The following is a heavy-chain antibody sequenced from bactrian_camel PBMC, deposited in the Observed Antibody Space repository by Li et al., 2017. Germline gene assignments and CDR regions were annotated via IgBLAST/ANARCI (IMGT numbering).Heavy chain of an antibody. V-gene: IGHV3S40*01. CDR1: GHSRGSNC. Sequence: DVQLVESGGGSVQAGGSLRLSCVVSGHSRGSNCMGWFRQAPGKEREGVAAISPGCGLTYYADSVKGRFTISRGNAGNTVYLQMSSLKPEDTAMYYCAARGSPYGCGVYSEYNYWGQGTQVTVS. J-gene: IGHJ4*01. CDR3: AARGSPYGCGVYSEYNY. CDR2: ISPGCGLT. D-gene: IGHD5*01.